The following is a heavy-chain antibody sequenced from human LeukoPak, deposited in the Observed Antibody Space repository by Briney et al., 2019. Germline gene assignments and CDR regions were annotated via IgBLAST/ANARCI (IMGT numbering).Heavy chain of an antibody. Sequence: ASVKVSCKASGYIFTGYYMHWVRQAPGQGLEWMGWINPNSGGTNYAQKFQGRVTMTRDTSISTAYMELSRLRSDDTAVYYCASQIVLMVYAIRENAFDIWGQGTMVTVSS. D-gene: IGHD2-8*01. J-gene: IGHJ3*02. CDR3: ASQIVLMVYAIRENAFDI. V-gene: IGHV1-2*02. CDR1: GYIFTGYY. CDR2: INPNSGGT.